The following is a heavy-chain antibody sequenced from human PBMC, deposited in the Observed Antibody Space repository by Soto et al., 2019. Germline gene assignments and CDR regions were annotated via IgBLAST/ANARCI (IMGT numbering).Heavy chain of an antibody. D-gene: IGHD2-2*01. CDR2: KYHDGGT. Sequence: TSQTLSLTCAVAGGSLNSSIGWTWVRQPPGKGLEWVGEKYHDGGTNYNPTLRSRVTISVDRSKNQFSLKLSSVTAADTAVYYCARVPDRWGQGTLVTVSS. V-gene: IGHV4-4*02. CDR1: GGSLNSSIG. CDR3: ARVPDR. J-gene: IGHJ5*02.